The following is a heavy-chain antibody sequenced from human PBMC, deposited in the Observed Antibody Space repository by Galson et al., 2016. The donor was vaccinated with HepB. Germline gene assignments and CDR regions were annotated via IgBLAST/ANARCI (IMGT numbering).Heavy chain of an antibody. D-gene: IGHD3-9*01. CDR1: GLTLSTHS. Sequence: SLRLSCAASGLTLSTHSMNWVRQAPGKGLEWVSYISSSRSTIYYADSVKGRFTIPRDNAKHSVHLQMNSLRAEDTAVYYCARDRYDILTGYYHCMDVWGQGTTVTVSS. J-gene: IGHJ6*02. CDR3: ARDRYDILTGYYHCMDV. CDR2: ISSSRSTI. V-gene: IGHV3-48*04.